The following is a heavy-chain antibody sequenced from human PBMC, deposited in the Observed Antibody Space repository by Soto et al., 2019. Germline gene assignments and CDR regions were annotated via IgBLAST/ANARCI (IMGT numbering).Heavy chain of an antibody. Sequence: QVQLVESGGGVVQAGRSLRLSCAASGFTFSSYSMHWVRQAPGKGLEWVAVIWYDGSNKYYADSVKGRFTISRDNSKNTLDLQMNRLRAEDTAVYYCARGRRSHSSSTDHYFDYWGQGTLVTVSS. V-gene: IGHV3-33*01. CDR3: ARGRRSHSSSTDHYFDY. D-gene: IGHD6-6*01. CDR2: IWYDGSNK. CDR1: GFTFSSYS. J-gene: IGHJ4*02.